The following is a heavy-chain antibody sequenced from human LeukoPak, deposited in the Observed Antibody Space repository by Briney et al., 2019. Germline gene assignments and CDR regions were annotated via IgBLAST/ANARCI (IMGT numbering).Heavy chain of an antibody. V-gene: IGHV4-31*03. J-gene: IGHJ4*02. CDR2: IYYSGST. CDR1: GGSISSGGYY. CDR3: ARAGDRAVFDY. D-gene: IGHD2-21*02. Sequence: PSQTLSLSCTVSGGSISSGGYYWSWIRPHPGKGLEWIGYIYYSGSTYYNPSLESRVTISVDTSKNQFSLKLSSVTAADTAVYYCARAGDRAVFDYWGQGTLVTVSS.